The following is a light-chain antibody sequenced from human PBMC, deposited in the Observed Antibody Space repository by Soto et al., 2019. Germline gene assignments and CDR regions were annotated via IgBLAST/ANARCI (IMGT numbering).Light chain of an antibody. V-gene: IGLV2-14*01. CDR2: DVS. J-gene: IGLJ1*01. CDR3: SSYTNISSYV. CDR1: SNDVGGYNY. Sequence: QSVLTQPASVSGSPGQSIPISCTGTSNDVGGYNYVSWYQQHPGKAPKVMIYDVSSRPSGVSHRFSGSKSGNTASLTISGLQAEDEADYYCSSYTNISSYVFGTGTKVTVL.